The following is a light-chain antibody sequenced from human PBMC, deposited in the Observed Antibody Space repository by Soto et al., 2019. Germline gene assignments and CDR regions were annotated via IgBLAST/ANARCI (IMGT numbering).Light chain of an antibody. Sequence: QPVLTQSSSASASLGXSVKLTCTLXXGHSTYIIAWHQQQPGKAPRYLMKLEGSGSYNKGSGIPDRFSGSSSGADRYLTISNLQFEDEADYYCETWDTNVVVFGGGTQRPS. V-gene: IGLV4-60*02. CDR2: LEGSGSY. J-gene: IGLJ2*01. CDR3: ETWDTNVVV. CDR1: XGHSTYI.